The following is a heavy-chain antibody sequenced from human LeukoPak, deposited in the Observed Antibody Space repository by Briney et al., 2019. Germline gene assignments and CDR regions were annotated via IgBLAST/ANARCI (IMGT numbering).Heavy chain of an antibody. D-gene: IGHD1-1*01. Sequence: PGGSLRLSCAASGFAFSNYGMTWVRQVPGKGLQWVSAISDTGGGTFYAASVKGRFTISRDNSKNTLFLQMSSLRSDDSAIYYCAKVGIGWVAFENWGQGTQVTVSS. CDR2: ISDTGGGT. J-gene: IGHJ4*02. CDR1: GFAFSNYG. CDR3: AKVGIGWVAFEN. V-gene: IGHV3-23*01.